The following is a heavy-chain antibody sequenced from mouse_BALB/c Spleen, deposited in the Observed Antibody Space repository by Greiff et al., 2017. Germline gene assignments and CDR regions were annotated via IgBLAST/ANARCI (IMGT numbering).Heavy chain of an antibody. D-gene: IGHD2-3*01. CDR3: AREGGYYPAWFAY. V-gene: IGHV1-14*01. CDR2: INPYNDGT. CDR1: GYTFTSYV. J-gene: IGHJ3*01. Sequence: EVKLQESGPELVKPGASVKMSCKASGYTFTSYVMHWVKQKPGQGLEWIGYINPYNDGTKYNEKFKGKATLTSDKSSSTAYMELSSLTSEDSAVYYCAREGGYYPAWFAYWGQGTLVTVSA.